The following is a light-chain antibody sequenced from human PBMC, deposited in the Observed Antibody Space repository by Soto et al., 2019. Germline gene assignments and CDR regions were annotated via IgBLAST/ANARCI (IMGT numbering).Light chain of an antibody. V-gene: IGKV1-8*01. Sequence: AIRMTQSPSSFSASTGDRVTITFRASHGISSYLAWYQQKPGKAPMLLIYAASTLQSGVPSRFSGSGSVTDFTPTISCLQSEDVATYYCQQYYSYPALTFGGGTKVEIK. CDR2: AAS. J-gene: IGKJ4*01. CDR1: HGISSY. CDR3: QQYYSYPALT.